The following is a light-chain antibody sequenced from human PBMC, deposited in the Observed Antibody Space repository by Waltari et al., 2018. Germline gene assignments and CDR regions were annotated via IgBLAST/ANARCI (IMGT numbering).Light chain of an antibody. CDR3: QQYYTTPLT. V-gene: IGKV4-1*01. CDR2: WAS. J-gene: IGKJ4*01. CDR1: QRVLYSSNNKNY. Sequence: DIVMTQSPDSLAVSLGERATINCKSSQRVLYSSNNKNYLAWYQQKPGQPPNLLIYWASTRESGVPDRFSGSGSGTDFTLTIRSLQAEDVAVYYCQQYYTTPLTFGGGTKVEIK.